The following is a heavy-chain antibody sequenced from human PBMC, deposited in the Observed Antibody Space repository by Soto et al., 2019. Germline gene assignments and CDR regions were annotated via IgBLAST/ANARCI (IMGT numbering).Heavy chain of an antibody. CDR1: GGSFSTLG. J-gene: IGHJ4*02. CDR2: IIPLFGKA. Sequence: SVKVSGKASGGSFSTLGINWVRQAPGQGLEWMGGIIPLFGKARYAETSQGRVTITADTSTGTAYMEVSSLRSDDTAVFYCATAHNSGWYFFDYWGPGTLVTVSS. V-gene: IGHV1-69*06. D-gene: IGHD6-19*01. CDR3: ATAHNSGWYFFDY.